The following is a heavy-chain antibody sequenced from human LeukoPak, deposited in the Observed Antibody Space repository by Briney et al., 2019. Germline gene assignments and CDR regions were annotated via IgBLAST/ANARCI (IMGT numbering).Heavy chain of an antibody. CDR3: ARDRARYYYDSSGYYYSHWFDP. D-gene: IGHD3-22*01. J-gene: IGHJ5*02. CDR2: IYHSGST. CDR1: GGSISSSNW. V-gene: IGHV4-4*02. Sequence: PSETLSLTCAVSGGSISSSNWWSWVRQPPGKGLEWIGEIYHSGSTNYNPSLKSRVTISVDKSKNQFSLKLSSVTAADTAVYYCARDRARYYYDSSGYYYSHWFDPWGQGTLVTVSS.